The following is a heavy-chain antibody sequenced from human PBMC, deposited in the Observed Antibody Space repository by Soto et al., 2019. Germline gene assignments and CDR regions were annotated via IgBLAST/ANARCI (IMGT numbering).Heavy chain of an antibody. V-gene: IGHV3-30*18. CDR2: ISYDGSNK. D-gene: IGHD1-1*01. CDR1: GFTFSSYG. CDR3: ANLGTPHSPYYFDY. J-gene: IGHJ4*02. Sequence: PGGSLRLSCAASGFTFSSYGMHWVRQAPGKGLEWVAVISYDGSNKYYADSVKGRFTISRDNSKNTLYLLMNSLRAEDTAVYYCANLGTPHSPYYFDYWGQGTLVTVSS.